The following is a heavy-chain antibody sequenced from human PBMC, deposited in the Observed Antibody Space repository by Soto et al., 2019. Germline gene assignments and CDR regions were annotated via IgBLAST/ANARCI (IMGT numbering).Heavy chain of an antibody. CDR2: IYYSGST. D-gene: IGHD1-26*01. CDR1: GGTISSYC. J-gene: IGHJ4*02. V-gene: IGHV4-59*01. CDR3: ARVRVGATSGHFDY. Sequence: GTLCLTCTVSGGTISSYCWSWIRQPPGKGLEWIGYIYYSGSTNYNPSLKSRVTISVDTSKNQFSLKLSSATAADTAVYYCARVRVGATSGHFDYWGQGTLVTVSS.